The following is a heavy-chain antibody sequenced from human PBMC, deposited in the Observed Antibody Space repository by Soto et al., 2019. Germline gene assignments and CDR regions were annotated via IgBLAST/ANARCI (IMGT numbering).Heavy chain of an antibody. CDR3: ASSADYGGTRTEAFDI. D-gene: IGHD4-17*01. V-gene: IGHV5-51*01. CDR2: IYPGDSDT. Sequence: PGESLKISCKGSGYTFTDYWIGWVRQLPGKGLEWMAIIYPGDSDTRYSPSFQGQVTITADKSTSTAYLQWNTLKASDTAMYYCASSADYGGTRTEAFDIWGQGTMVTVSS. CDR1: GYTFTDYW. J-gene: IGHJ3*02.